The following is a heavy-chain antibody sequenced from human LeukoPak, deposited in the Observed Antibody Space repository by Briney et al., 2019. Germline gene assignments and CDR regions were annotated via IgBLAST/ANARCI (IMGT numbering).Heavy chain of an antibody. V-gene: IGHV3-23*01. Sequence: GGSLRLACAVSGPTFGSYAMSCVRQAPRRGREWVSAISGSGGNTYNADSVKDRFTNSRSNYKNALYLQINSLRAEDTAVYYCAPRVYTHPSPSVWGQGTLVTVSS. D-gene: IGHD3-10*01. CDR3: APRVYTHPSPSV. J-gene: IGHJ4*02. CDR1: GPTFGSYA. CDR2: ISGSGGNT.